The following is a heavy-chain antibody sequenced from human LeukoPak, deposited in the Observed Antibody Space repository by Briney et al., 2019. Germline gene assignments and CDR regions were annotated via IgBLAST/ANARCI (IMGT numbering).Heavy chain of an antibody. CDR2: ISDTGNT. D-gene: IGHD2-15*01. V-gene: IGHV3-23*01. CDR1: GFTLSSYA. J-gene: IGHJ4*02. CDR3: AKAPVTTCRGAFCYPFDY. Sequence: GGSLRLSCAASGFTLSSYAMSWARQAPGKGLEWVSAISDTGNTYHADSVKGRFTISRDSSKNTLFLQMNRLRPEDAAVYYCAKAPVTTCRGAFCYPFDYWGLGTLVTVSS.